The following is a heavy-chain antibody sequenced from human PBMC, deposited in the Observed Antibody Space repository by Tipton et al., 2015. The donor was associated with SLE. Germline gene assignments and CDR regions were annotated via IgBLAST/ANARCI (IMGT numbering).Heavy chain of an antibody. D-gene: IGHD3-10*01. J-gene: IGHJ4*02. CDR2: IHHSGTT. Sequence: TLSLTCTVSGVSTSSGGYFWNWIRHYPGKGLEWIGSIHHSGTTHYNPSLKSRVTLAVDTSKNQFSLKLSVVTAADTAVYYCARRPWGGFDYWGQGTLVTVSS. V-gene: IGHV4-31*03. CDR1: GVSTSSGGYF. CDR3: ARRPWGGFDY.